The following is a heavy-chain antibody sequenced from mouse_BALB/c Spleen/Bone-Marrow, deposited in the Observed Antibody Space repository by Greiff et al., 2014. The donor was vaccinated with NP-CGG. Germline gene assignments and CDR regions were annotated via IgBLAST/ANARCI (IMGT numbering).Heavy chain of an antibody. D-gene: IGHD1-2*01. CDR1: GFSLTSYG. Sequence: QVQLKESGPGLVTPSQSLSITCTVSGFSLTSYGVHWVRQPPGKGLEWLGVIWADGSTNYNSALMSRLSIRKDNSKSQVFLKMNSLQTDDTAMYYCARITTATGAMDYWGQGTSVTVSS. J-gene: IGHJ4*01. CDR2: IWADGST. CDR3: ARITTATGAMDY. V-gene: IGHV2-9*02.